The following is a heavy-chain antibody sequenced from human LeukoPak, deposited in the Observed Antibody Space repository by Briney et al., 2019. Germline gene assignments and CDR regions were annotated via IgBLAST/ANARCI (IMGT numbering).Heavy chain of an antibody. Sequence: SETLSLTCTVSGGSISSSSYYWSWIRQPPGKGLEWIGGIYHSGSTYYNPSFKSRVTISLDTSKNQFSLKLKSVTAADTALYYCEREGDILGATIDSWGQGTLVTVSS. D-gene: IGHD1-26*01. CDR1: GGSISSSSYY. CDR3: EREGDILGATIDS. J-gene: IGHJ4*02. V-gene: IGHV4-39*07. CDR2: IYHSGST.